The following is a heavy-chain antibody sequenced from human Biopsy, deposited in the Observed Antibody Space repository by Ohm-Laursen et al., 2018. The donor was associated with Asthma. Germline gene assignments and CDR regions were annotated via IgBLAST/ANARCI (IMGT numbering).Heavy chain of an antibody. D-gene: IGHD2-15*01. V-gene: IGHV4-59*01. CDR3: AGFCSGGNCPDH. Sequence: VTLSLTCTVSGVSIRSYYWTWIRRPPGKGLEWIGNIHYNGSTYSNPSLKSRVTISVDTSKKQISLRLSSVIAADTAVYYCAGFCSGGNCPDHWGQGTLVTVSS. CDR1: GVSIRSYY. J-gene: IGHJ4*02. CDR2: IHYNGST.